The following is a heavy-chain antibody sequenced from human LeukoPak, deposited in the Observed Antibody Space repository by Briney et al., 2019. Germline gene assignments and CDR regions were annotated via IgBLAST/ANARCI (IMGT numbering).Heavy chain of an antibody. CDR3: AKGSYYDSSGSFYFDY. CDR1: GFTFSSSA. D-gene: IGHD3-22*01. V-gene: IGHV3-23*01. CDR2: ISASGGST. Sequence: GGSLRLSCAASGFTFSSSAMSWVRQVPGKGLEWVSGISASGGSTSYADSVRGRFTISRDNSKNTLYVQMNSLRDEDTAVYYCAKGSYYDSSGSFYFDYWGQGTLVTVSS. J-gene: IGHJ4*02.